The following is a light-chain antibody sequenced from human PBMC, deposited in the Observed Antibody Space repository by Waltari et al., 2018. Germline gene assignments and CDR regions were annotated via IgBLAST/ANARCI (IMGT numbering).Light chain of an antibody. V-gene: IGKV3-15*01. CDR3: QQYNNWPPWT. CDR2: GAS. CDR1: QSVSSN. Sequence: EVVMTQSPATLSVSPGERATLSCRASQSVSSNLAWYQLKPGQAPRLLIYGASTRATGIPARFSGSGSGTEFTLTISSLQSEDFAAYYCQQYNNWPPWTFGQGTTVEIK. J-gene: IGKJ1*01.